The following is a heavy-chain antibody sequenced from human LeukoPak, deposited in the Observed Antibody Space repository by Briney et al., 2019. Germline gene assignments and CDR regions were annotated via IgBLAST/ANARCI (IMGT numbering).Heavy chain of an antibody. D-gene: IGHD7-27*01. CDR3: ARGGIPLGKYNYYMDV. J-gene: IGHJ6*03. CDR2: ISAYNGNT. CDR1: GYTFTSYG. V-gene: IGHV1-18*01. Sequence: GASVKVSCKASGYTFTSYGISWVRQAPGQGLEWMGWISAYNGNTNYAQKFQGRVTMTRDTSISTAYMELSRLRSDDTAVYYCARGGIPLGKYNYYMDVWGKGTTVTVSS.